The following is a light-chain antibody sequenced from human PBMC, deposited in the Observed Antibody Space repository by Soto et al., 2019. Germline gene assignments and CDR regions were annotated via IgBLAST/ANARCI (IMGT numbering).Light chain of an antibody. J-gene: IGKJ5*01. CDR3: QQYGNSPPIT. CDR2: KAS. V-gene: IGKV1-5*03. CDR1: QTIMTY. Sequence: DIQMTQSPSSLSASVGDEVTITCRASQTIMTYLNWYQLKPDKAPKLLIYKASSLETGVPSRFSGSGSGTDFTLSISRLEPEDFAVYYCQQYGNSPPITFGQGTRLEIK.